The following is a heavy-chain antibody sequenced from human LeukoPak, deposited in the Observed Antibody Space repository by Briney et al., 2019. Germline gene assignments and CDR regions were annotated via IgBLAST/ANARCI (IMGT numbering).Heavy chain of an antibody. J-gene: IGHJ4*02. CDR2: ITATSSST. Sequence: GGSLRLSCAVSGFTFSSYVMSWVRQAPGKGLEWVSAITATSSSTHDADSVQGRFTISRDNSKNTLYLQMNSLRPEDTAIYYCAKLFESGTYNNFFHYWGQGTLVTVFS. CDR1: GFTFSSYV. V-gene: IGHV3-23*01. D-gene: IGHD3-10*01. CDR3: AKLFESGTYNNFFHY.